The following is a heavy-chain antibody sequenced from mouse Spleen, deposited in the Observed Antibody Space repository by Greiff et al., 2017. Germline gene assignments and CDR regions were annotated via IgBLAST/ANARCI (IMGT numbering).Heavy chain of an antibody. CDR3: ARHGDYDGGYYAMDY. Sequence: VQLKESGPGLVAPSQSLSITCTISGFSLTSYGVHWVRQPPGKGLEWLVVIWSDGSTTYNSALKSRLSISKDNSKSQVFLKMNSLQTDDTAMYYCARHGDYDGGYYAMDYWGQGTSVTVSS. D-gene: IGHD2-4*01. V-gene: IGHV2-6-1*01. J-gene: IGHJ4*01. CDR2: IWSDGST. CDR1: GFSLTSYG.